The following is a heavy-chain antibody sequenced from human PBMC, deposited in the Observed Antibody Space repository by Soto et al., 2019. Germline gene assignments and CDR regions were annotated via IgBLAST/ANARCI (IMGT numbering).Heavy chain of an antibody. CDR2: ISWHGARV. V-gene: IGHV3-9*01. CDR3: AKDGEPGEISDFYLDS. D-gene: IGHD3-16*01. J-gene: IGHJ4*02. Sequence: GGSLRLSCAASGFTFDDYAMHWVRQAPGKGLEWVSGISWHGARVGYADSVKGRFTISRDNAKNSLYLQMNSLRPEDTALYFCAKDGEPGEISDFYLDSWGQGTLVTVS. CDR1: GFTFDDYA.